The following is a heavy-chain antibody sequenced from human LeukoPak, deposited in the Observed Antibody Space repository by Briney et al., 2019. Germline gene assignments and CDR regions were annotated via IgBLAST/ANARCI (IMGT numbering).Heavy chain of an antibody. CDR1: GFSVSSNY. CDR3: ARGSRGLLRSAFDI. CDR2: VSNGSNP. D-gene: IGHD2/OR15-2a*01. J-gene: IGHJ3*02. Sequence: GGSLRLSCAASGFSVSSNYLSWVRQAPGKGLECVSVVSNGSNPFYADSVKGRFTLSRDNSKNILYLQMNSLRAEDTAVYYCARGSRGLLRSAFDIWGQGTMVTVSS. V-gene: IGHV3-53*01.